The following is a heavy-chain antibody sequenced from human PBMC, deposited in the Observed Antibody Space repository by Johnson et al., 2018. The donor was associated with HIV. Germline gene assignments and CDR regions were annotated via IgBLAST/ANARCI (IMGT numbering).Heavy chain of an antibody. J-gene: IGHJ3*01. V-gene: IGHV3-33*01. CDR3: ARSGPNWAFDF. D-gene: IGHD1-1*01. Sequence: QVQLVESGGGLVQPGRSLRLSCAASGFTFSSYGMHWVRQAPGKGLEWVAVIWYDGSNKYYADSVKGRFTISRDNSKNTMFVQRNSLRAEDTAVYYCARSGPNWAFDFWGQGTMVTVSS. CDR2: IWYDGSNK. CDR1: GFTFSSYG.